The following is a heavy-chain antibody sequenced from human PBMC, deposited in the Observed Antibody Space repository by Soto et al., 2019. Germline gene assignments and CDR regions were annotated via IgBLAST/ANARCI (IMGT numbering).Heavy chain of an antibody. V-gene: IGHV1-69*02. Sequence: QVQLVQSGAEVKRPGSSVKVSCKASGDTFTFYSINWVRQAPGLGLEWMGRINPILSMSNYAQRFKGRVTMTADKSTSTAYMELSSRRSEDTAIYYWGGSYGAGYRAFDYGGQGALVTVSS. D-gene: IGHD3-16*01. CDR2: INPILSMS. CDR3: GGSYGAGYRAFDY. J-gene: IGHJ4*02. CDR1: GDTFTFYS.